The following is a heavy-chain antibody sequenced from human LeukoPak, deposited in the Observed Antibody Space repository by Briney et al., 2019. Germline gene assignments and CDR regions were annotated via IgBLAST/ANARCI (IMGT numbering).Heavy chain of an antibody. V-gene: IGHV3-48*03. CDR2: ISSSGSTI. CDR1: GFTFSSYE. J-gene: IGHJ6*04. Sequence: GGSLRLCCAASGFTFSSYEMNWVRQATGKGLEWVSYISSSGSTIYYADSVKGRFTISRDNAKNSLYLQMNSVRAEDTAVYYCARDGPRISSTDYYYGMDVWGKGTTVTVSS. D-gene: IGHD2/OR15-2a*01. CDR3: ARDGPRISSTDYYYGMDV.